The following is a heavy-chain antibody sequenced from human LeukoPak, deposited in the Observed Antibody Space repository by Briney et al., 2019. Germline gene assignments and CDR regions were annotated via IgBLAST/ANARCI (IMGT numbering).Heavy chain of an antibody. CDR2: INPNSGGT. Sequence: ASVKVSCKASGYTFTGYYMHWVRQAPGQGLEWMGWINPNSGGTNYAQKFQGRVTISADKSISTAYLQWSSLKASDTAMYYCARHGSGYSYGYLPIDYWGQGTLVTVSS. J-gene: IGHJ4*02. CDR3: ARHGSGYSYGYLPIDY. D-gene: IGHD5-18*01. CDR1: GYTFTGYY. V-gene: IGHV1-2*02.